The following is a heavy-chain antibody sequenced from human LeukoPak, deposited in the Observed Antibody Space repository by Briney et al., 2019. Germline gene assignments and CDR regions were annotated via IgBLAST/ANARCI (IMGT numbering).Heavy chain of an antibody. Sequence: ASVKVSCRVSGYTLTELSMHWVRQAPGKGLEWMGGFDPEDGETIYAQKFQGRVTMTEDTSTDTAYMELSSLRSEDTAVYYCATDVLVGAIGAFDIWGQGTMVTVSS. CDR2: FDPEDGET. CDR3: ATDVLVGAIGAFDI. CDR1: GYTLTELS. V-gene: IGHV1-24*01. J-gene: IGHJ3*02. D-gene: IGHD1-26*01.